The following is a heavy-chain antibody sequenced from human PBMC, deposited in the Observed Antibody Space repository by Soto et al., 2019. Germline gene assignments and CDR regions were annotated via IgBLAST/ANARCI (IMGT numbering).Heavy chain of an antibody. J-gene: IGHJ6*02. D-gene: IGHD3-10*01. V-gene: IGHV4-31*03. CDR1: FSSINRGDTDY. CDR3: AHSLRSFYYFGLDV. Sequence: LSLTFIFSFSSINRGDTDYWNWIRQHPVKGLEWIGYIYYSGRIYYNPSLESRVTISVDTSKNQFSLKLTSVTAADTAVYYCAHSLRSFYYFGLDVWGQGTTVTVSS. CDR2: IYYSGRI.